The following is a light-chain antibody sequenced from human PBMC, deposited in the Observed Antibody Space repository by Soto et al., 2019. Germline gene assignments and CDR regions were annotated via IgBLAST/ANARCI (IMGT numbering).Light chain of an antibody. V-gene: IGKV3-15*01. CDR2: GAS. CDR1: QSVGTK. J-gene: IGKJ1*01. CDR3: QQYSSWLWT. Sequence: IVMTQSPATLSVSPGERANLSCRASQSVGTKLAWYQQTPGQAPRLLIYGASNRATGVPARISGSVSGTEFTLTIASLQSEDFAMYYCQQYSSWLWTFGQGTKVEIK.